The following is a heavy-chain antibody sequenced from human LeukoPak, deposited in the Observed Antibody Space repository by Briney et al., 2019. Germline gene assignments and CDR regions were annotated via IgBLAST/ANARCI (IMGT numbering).Heavy chain of an antibody. Sequence: SGTLSLTCAVNGGSFSGYSWSWIRQPPGKGLERIGEINHSGSTKYNPSLKSRVTISVDTSKKQLSLELSSMTAADTAVYYCARGYCSSTSCYGAAFDIWGQGTMVTVSS. CDR1: GGSFSGYS. CDR2: INHSGST. V-gene: IGHV4-34*01. J-gene: IGHJ3*02. D-gene: IGHD2-2*01. CDR3: ARGYCSSTSCYGAAFDI.